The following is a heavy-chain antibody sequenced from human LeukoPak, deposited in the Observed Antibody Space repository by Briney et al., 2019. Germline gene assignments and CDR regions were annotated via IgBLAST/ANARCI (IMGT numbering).Heavy chain of an antibody. CDR3: AKGRGYSYGYDAFDI. J-gene: IGHJ3*02. D-gene: IGHD5-18*01. CDR2: ISISGSNT. Sequence: GGSLRLSCAPSGFTFRNYAMNWVRQAPGKGLEWVSTISISGSNTYYADSVKGRFTISRDDSKNTLYLQMNSLRAEDTAVYYCAKGRGYSYGYDAFDIWGQGTMVTVPS. CDR1: GFTFRNYA. V-gene: IGHV3-23*01.